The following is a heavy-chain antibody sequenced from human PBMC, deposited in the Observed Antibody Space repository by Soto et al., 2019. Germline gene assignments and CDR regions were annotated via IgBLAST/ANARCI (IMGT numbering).Heavy chain of an antibody. CDR2: ISDSGNST. D-gene: IGHD4-17*01. V-gene: IGHV3-23*01. Sequence: GGSRRLSCGASGFTFSGYGMSGGGQAQGPGLGWVSTISDSGNSTYSADSVKSRFTISRDNSKNMLYLQMPSLRAEDTAVYYCARDRYGDHMWGQEEFDYWGQGTLVTVSS. J-gene: IGHJ4*02. CDR3: ARDRYGDHMWGQEEFDY. CDR1: GFTFSGYG.